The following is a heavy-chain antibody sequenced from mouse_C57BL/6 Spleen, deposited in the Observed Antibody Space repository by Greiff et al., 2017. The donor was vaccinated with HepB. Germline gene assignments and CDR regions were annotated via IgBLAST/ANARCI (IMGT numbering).Heavy chain of an antibody. Sequence: QVQLKESGPGLVQPSQSLSITCTVSGFSLTSYGVHWVRQSPGKGLEWLGVIWSGGSTDYNAAFISRLSISKDNSKSQVFFKMNSLQADDTAIYYCARRYYYGSSQLLEENYAMDYWGQGTSVTVSS. J-gene: IGHJ4*01. CDR1: GFSLTSYG. V-gene: IGHV2-2*01. CDR3: ARRYYYGSSQLLEENYAMDY. D-gene: IGHD1-1*01. CDR2: IWSGGST.